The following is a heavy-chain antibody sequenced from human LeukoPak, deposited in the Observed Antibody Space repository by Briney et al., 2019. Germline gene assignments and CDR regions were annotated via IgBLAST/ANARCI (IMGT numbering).Heavy chain of an antibody. CDR1: GFSFSSYE. J-gene: IGHJ4*02. CDR3: ARDEVGAATPFGDY. D-gene: IGHD1-26*01. V-gene: IGHV3-48*03. CDR2: ISSSGSAI. Sequence: GGSLRLPCAASGFSFSSYEMNWVRQAPGKALEWVSYISSSGSAISYADSVKGRFTTSRDNAKSSLYLQMNSLRAEDAAVYYCARDEVGAATPFGDYWGPGILVTVSS.